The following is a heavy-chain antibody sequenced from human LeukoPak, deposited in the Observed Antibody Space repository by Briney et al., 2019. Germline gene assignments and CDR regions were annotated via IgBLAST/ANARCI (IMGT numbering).Heavy chain of an antibody. V-gene: IGHV1-8*01. CDR3: ARGRGSGHKENWFDP. CDR2: MNPNSGNT. J-gene: IGHJ5*02. Sequence: GASVKVSCKASGYTFTTYDINWVRQATGQGLEWMGWMNPNSGNTGYTQKFQGRVTMTRNTSISTAYMELSSLRSEDTAVYYCARGRGSGHKENWFDPWGQGTLVAVSS. CDR1: GYTFTTYD. D-gene: IGHD6-19*01.